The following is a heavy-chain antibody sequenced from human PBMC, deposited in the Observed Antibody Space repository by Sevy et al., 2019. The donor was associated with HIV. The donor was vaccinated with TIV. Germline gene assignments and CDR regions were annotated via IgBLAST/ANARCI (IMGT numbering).Heavy chain of an antibody. CDR3: ARDGPGDLDAFDI. D-gene: IGHD3-10*01. Sequence: GGSLRLSCAASGFTFSSYSMNWVRQAPGKGLEWVSYISSSSTIYYADSVKGRFTISRDNAKNSLYLQMNSLRAEDTAVYYCARDGPGDLDAFDIWGQGTMVTVSS. CDR1: GFTFSSYS. CDR2: ISSSSTI. V-gene: IGHV3-48*01. J-gene: IGHJ3*02.